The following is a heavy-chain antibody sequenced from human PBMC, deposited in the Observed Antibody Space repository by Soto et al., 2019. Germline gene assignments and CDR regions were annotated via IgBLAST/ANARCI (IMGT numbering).Heavy chain of an antibody. CDR2: IYPGDSDT. V-gene: IGHV5-51*01. J-gene: IGHJ6*02. D-gene: IGHD6-13*01. Sequence: LGESLTISCKGSGYSFTSYWIGWVRQMPGKGLEWMGIIYPGDSDTRYSPSFQGQVTISADKSISTAYLQWSSLKASDTAMYYCARSETKFQQHNYYHYGMDVWGQGTTVTVSS. CDR1: GYSFTSYW. CDR3: ARSETKFQQHNYYHYGMDV.